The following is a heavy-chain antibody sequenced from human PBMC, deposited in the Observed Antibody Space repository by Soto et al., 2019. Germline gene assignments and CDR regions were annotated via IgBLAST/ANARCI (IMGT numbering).Heavy chain of an antibody. V-gene: IGHV3-21*01. D-gene: IGHD2-2*01. CDR1: GFTFSNYS. Sequence: EVQLVESGGVLVKPGGSLRLSCAASGFTFSNYSMNWVHQAPGKGLEWVSSISSSGTYTYYADSVEGRFTISRDNAKNSLYLQINSLRAEDTAVYYCARRYCSSTNCYAFDSWGQGTLVTVSS. CDR2: ISSSGTYT. CDR3: ARRYCSSTNCYAFDS. J-gene: IGHJ4*02.